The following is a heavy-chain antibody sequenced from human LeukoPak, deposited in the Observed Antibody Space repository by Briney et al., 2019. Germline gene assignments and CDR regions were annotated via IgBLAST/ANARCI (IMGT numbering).Heavy chain of an antibody. V-gene: IGHV3-49*04. CDR3: TRDGMVRGVIGY. CDR2: IRSKAYGGTT. Sequence: AGGSLRLSCTASGFTFGDYAMSWVRQAPGKGLEWVGFIRSKAYGGTTEYAASVKGRFTISRDDSKSTAYLQMNSLKTEDTAVYYCTRDGMVRGVIGYWGQGTLVTVSS. J-gene: IGHJ4*02. D-gene: IGHD3-10*01. CDR1: GFTFGDYA.